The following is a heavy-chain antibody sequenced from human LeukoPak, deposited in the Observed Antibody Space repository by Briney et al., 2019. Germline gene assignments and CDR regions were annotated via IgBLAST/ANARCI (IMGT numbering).Heavy chain of an antibody. CDR2: IYYSGST. Sequence: NPSETLSLTCTVSGCSISSSSYYWGWIRQPPGKGLEWIGSIYYSGSTYYNPSLKSRVTISVDTSKNQFSLKLSSVTAADTAVYYCARHRPYSSGFRSERSAHYFDYWGQGTLVTVSS. J-gene: IGHJ4*02. CDR1: GCSISSSSYY. D-gene: IGHD6-19*01. CDR3: ARHRPYSSGFRSERSAHYFDY. V-gene: IGHV4-39*01.